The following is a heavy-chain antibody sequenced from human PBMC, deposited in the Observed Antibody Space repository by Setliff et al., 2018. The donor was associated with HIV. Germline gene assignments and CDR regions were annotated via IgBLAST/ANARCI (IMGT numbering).Heavy chain of an antibody. J-gene: IGHJ3*02. Sequence: GGSLRLSCAASGFPFSTFGMHWVRQAPGKGLEWVAVVWHDGRNKYYADSVRGRFTISRDNSNNTLYLQMDSLRDDDTAVYYCAQDRYCDGGSCNSGNAFDMWGQGTMVTVSS. CDR1: GFPFSTFG. V-gene: IGHV3-33*06. D-gene: IGHD2-15*01. CDR3: AQDRYCDGGSCNSGNAFDM. CDR2: VWHDGRNK.